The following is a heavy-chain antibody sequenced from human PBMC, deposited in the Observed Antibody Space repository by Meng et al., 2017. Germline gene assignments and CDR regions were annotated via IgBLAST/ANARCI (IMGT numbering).Heavy chain of an antibody. CDR3: ARGSMFGATVTKIDY. V-gene: IGHV4-34*01. CDR1: GGSFSGYY. D-gene: IGHD4-17*01. CDR2: INHSGST. Sequence: VQRATGGAGLLKPSETLSLTCAVYGGSFSGYYWSWIRQPPGKGLEWIGEINHSGSTNYNPSLKSRVTISVDTSKNQFSLKLSSVTAADTAVYYCARGSMFGATVTKIDYWGQGTLVTVSS. J-gene: IGHJ4*02.